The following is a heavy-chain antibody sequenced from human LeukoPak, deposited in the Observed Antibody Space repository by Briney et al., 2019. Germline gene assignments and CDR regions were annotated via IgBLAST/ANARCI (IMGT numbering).Heavy chain of an antibody. J-gene: IGHJ4*02. CDR3: AREMDTYCGGDCYSHIDY. Sequence: GGSLRLSCAASGFSFSTYWMTWVRQAPGKGLEWVANIKQDGSEKYYLDSVKGRFTISRDNAKNSLYLQMNSLRAEDTAVYYCAREMDTYCGGDCYSHIDYWGQGTLVTVSS. CDR1: GFSFSTYW. V-gene: IGHV3-7*01. D-gene: IGHD2-21*02. CDR2: IKQDGSEK.